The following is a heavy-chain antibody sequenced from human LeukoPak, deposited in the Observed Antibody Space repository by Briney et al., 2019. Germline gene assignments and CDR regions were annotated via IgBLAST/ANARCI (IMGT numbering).Heavy chain of an antibody. CDR2: IYYSGST. V-gene: IGHV4-39*01. J-gene: IGHJ6*02. D-gene: IGHD5-18*01. CDR1: GGSISSSSYY. Sequence: SETLSLTCTVSGGSISSSSYYWGWIRQPPGKGLEWIGSIYYSGSTYYNPSLKSRVTISVDTSKNQFSLKLSSVTAADTAVYYCARAGYGPSGYYGMDVWGQGTTVTVSS. CDR3: ARAGYGPSGYYGMDV.